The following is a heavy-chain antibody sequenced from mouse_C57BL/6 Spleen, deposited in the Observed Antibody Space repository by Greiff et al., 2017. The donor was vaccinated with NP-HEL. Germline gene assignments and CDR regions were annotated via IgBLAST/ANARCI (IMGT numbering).Heavy chain of an antibody. V-gene: IGHV1-81*01. Sequence: QVQLQQSGAELARPGASVKLSCKASGYTFTSYGISWVKQRTGQGLEWIGEIYPRSGNTYYNEKFKGKATLTADKSSSTAYMELRSLTSEDSAVYFCARRGVFTTVVATDWYFDVWGTGTTVTVSS. CDR1: GYTFTSYG. CDR3: ARRGVFTTVVATDWYFDV. J-gene: IGHJ1*03. CDR2: IYPRSGNT. D-gene: IGHD1-1*01.